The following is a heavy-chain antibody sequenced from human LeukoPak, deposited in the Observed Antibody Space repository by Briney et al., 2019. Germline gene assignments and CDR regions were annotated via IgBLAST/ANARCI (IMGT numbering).Heavy chain of an antibody. D-gene: IGHD3-3*01. Sequence: PGGSLRLSCAASGFTFSSFSMNWVRQAPGKGLEWVSYISSSSTIYYADSVKGRFTISRDNAKNSLYLQMNGLRAEDTAVYYCARAQRITISVWHPAMDVWGKGTTVTVSS. CDR3: ARAQRITISVWHPAMDV. CDR2: ISSSSTI. V-gene: IGHV3-48*01. J-gene: IGHJ6*03. CDR1: GFTFSSFS.